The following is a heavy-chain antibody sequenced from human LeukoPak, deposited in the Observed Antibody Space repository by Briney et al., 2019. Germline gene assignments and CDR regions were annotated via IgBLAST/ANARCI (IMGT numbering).Heavy chain of an antibody. D-gene: IGHD1-14*01. CDR1: GYTFTSYA. Sequence: ASVKVSCKASGYTFTSYAMNWVRQAPGQGLEWMGWINTNTGNPTYAQGFTGRFVFSLDTSVSTAYLQISSLKAEDTAVYYCARTKNRWAYAEYFQHWGQGTLVTVSS. CDR2: INTNTGNP. V-gene: IGHV7-4-1*02. CDR3: ARTKNRWAYAEYFQH. J-gene: IGHJ1*01.